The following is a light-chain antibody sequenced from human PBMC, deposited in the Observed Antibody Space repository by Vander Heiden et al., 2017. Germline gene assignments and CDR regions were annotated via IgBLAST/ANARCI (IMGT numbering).Light chain of an antibody. V-gene: IGLV1-44*01. J-gene: IGLJ3*02. Sequence: QSVLTQPPSASGTPGQRVTISCSGGTSNTVSNTVAWCQRFPESTPKLLIYSDNPRPPGVPDRFSGSKSGASTSLAISGLQTEDVADYYCAAWDGSLNGEVFGGGTKLTVL. CDR3: AAWDGSLNGEV. CDR2: SDN. CDR1: TSNTVSNT.